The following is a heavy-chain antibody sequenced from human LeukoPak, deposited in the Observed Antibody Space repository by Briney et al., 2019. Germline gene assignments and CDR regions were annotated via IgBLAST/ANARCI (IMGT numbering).Heavy chain of an antibody. CDR2: IKQDGSEK. J-gene: IGHJ4*02. CDR3: AREGVILTGYVTY. V-gene: IGHV3-7*01. D-gene: IGHD3-9*01. Sequence: TGGSLRLSCAASGFTFSSYWMSWVRQAPGKGLEWVANIKQDGSEKYYVDSVKGRFTISRDNAKNSLYLQMNSLRAEDTAVYYCAREGVILTGYVTYWGQGTLVTVSS. CDR1: GFTFSSYW.